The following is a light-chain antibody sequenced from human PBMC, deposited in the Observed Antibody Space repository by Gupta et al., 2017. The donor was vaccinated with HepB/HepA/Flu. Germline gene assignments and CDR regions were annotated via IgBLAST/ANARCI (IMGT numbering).Light chain of an antibody. CDR2: WAS. CDR3: QQNNSTPCT. J-gene: IGKJ1*01. Sequence: DIEMTQPPEYLAVSLGERATINCKSTQSVLKAPNNKNYLTWYQQKPGQPPKLLISWASTRESGVPDRFGGGGSGKVFTPTISSLQAEYVGFYCCQQNNSTPCTFGHGTKVDIK. CDR1: QSVLKAPNNKNY. V-gene: IGKV4-1*01.